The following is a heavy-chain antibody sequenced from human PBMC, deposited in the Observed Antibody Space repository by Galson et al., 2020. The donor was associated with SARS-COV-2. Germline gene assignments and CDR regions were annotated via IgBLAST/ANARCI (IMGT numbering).Heavy chain of an antibody. CDR3: ATVGWSSAPL. J-gene: IGHJ4*02. D-gene: IGHD3-3*01. CDR2: IHYSGST. CDR1: GDSITTYF. Sequence: SETLSLTCTVSGDSITTYFWSWIRLPPGKGPEWIGYIHYSGSTNYNPSLKSRVTMSVDTSKNQFSLKLHSVTAADTAVYYCATVGWSSAPLWGQGTLVTVSS. V-gene: IGHV4-59*01.